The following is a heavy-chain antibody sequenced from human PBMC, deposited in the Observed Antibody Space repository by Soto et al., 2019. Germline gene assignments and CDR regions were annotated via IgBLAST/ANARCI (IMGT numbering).Heavy chain of an antibody. CDR3: TREEKQVISGSYYFRYMDV. J-gene: IGHJ6*03. D-gene: IGHD3-10*01. Sequence: GGSLRLSCTASGFTFGDYAMSWFRQAPGKGLEWVGFIRSKAYGGTTEYTASVKGRFTISRDDSKSIAYLQMNSLKTEDTAVYYCTREEKQVISGSYYFRYMDVWGKGTTVTVSS. V-gene: IGHV3-49*01. CDR2: IRSKAYGGTT. CDR1: GFTFGDYA.